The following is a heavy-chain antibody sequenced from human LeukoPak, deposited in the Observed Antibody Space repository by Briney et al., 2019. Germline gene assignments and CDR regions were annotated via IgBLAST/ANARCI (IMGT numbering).Heavy chain of an antibody. V-gene: IGHV3-7*02. CDR2: IKQDGSEK. CDR1: GFTFSSYW. CDR3: ARGNSDYDHDY. Sequence: GGSLRLSCAASGFTFSSYWMSWVRQAPGKGLEWVANIKQDGSEKYYVDSVKGRFTISRDNAKNSLYLHMNSLRAEDTAVYYCARGNSDYDHDYWGQGTLVTVSS. J-gene: IGHJ4*02. D-gene: IGHD5-12*01.